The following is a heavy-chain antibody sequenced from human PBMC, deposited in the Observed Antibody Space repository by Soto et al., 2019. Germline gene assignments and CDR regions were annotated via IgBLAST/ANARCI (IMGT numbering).Heavy chain of an antibody. CDR3: XXXXXXXGPXGMDV. V-gene: IGHV1-69*12. Sequence: QVQLVQSGAEVKKPGSSVKVSCKASGGTFSSYAISWVRQAPGLGLEWMGGIIPIFGTANYAQKFQGRVTITADESTSTAYMELSSLRSEDTAVYYXXXXXXXXGPXGMDVWGQGTTVTVSS. CDR1: GGTFSSYA. J-gene: IGHJ6*02. CDR2: IIPIFGTA.